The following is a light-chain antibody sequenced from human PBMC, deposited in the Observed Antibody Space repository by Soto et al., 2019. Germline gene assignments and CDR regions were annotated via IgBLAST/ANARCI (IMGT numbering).Light chain of an antibody. J-gene: IGKJ3*01. V-gene: IGKV1-33*01. CDR3: QQYENLPPT. CDR1: QDIDIS. Sequence: DIQMTQSPSVLSASVGDRVAITCQASQDIDISLNWYLQKPGTAPKILISDAYVLETGVPSRFSASGSGTDFTFTISSLQPEDIGTYYCQQYENLPPTFVPGTKVDFK. CDR2: DAY.